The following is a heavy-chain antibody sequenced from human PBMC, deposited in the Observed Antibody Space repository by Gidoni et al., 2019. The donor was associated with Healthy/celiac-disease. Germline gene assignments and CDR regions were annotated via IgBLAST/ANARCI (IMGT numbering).Heavy chain of an antibody. J-gene: IGHJ4*02. CDR2: INHSGST. CDR3: ARGRVTPNGGPYNFTVTNSPDGTIDYYFDY. D-gene: IGHD4-17*01. V-gene: IGHV4-34*01. Sequence: QVQLQQWGAGLLKPSETLSLTCAVYGGSFSGYYWSWIRHPPVKGLEWIGEINHSGSTNYNPSLKSRVTISVDTSKNQFSLKLSSVTAADTAVYYCARGRVTPNGGPYNFTVTNSPDGTIDYYFDYWGQGTLVTVSS. CDR1: GGSFSGYY.